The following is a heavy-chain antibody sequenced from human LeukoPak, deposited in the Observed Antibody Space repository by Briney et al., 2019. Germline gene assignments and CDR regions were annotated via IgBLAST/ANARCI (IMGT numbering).Heavy chain of an antibody. CDR3: AKDAHIVVVTALDY. CDR1: GFTFSSYG. V-gene: IGHV3-33*06. CDR2: IWYDGSNK. D-gene: IGHD2-21*02. Sequence: GGSLRLSCAASGFTFSSYGMHWVRQAPGKGLEWVAVIWYDGSNKYYADSAKGRFTISRDNSKNTLYLQMNSLRAEDTAVYYCAKDAHIVVVTALDYWGQGTLVTVSS. J-gene: IGHJ4*02.